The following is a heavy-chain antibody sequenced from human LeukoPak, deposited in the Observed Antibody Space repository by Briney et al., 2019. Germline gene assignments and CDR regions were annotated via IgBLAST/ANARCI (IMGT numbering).Heavy chain of an antibody. CDR1: GYTFTSYG. Sequence: ASVKVSCTASGYTFTSYGIAWVRQAPGQGLECMGWISTYIGNTNYAQNLQGRVTMTTDTSTSTAYMELRSLRSDDTAVYYCARAGAVTTLDYWGQGTLVTVSS. CDR3: ARAGAVTTLDY. J-gene: IGHJ4*02. CDR2: ISTYIGNT. D-gene: IGHD4-17*01. V-gene: IGHV1-18*01.